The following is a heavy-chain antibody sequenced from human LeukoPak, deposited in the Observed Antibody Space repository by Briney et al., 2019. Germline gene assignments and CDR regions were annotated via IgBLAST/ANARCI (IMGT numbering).Heavy chain of an antibody. V-gene: IGHV4-4*07. CDR2: IYNGGII. Sequence: SETLSLTCTVSGGSISSYYWSWIRQPAGKGLEWIGRIYNGGIITYNPSLKSRVTMSIDTSNNQFSLRLRFVTAADTAVYYCARDSGTTGEVKFDPWGQGTLVTVSS. CDR1: GGSISSYY. J-gene: IGHJ5*02. D-gene: IGHD3-10*01. CDR3: ARDSGTTGEVKFDP.